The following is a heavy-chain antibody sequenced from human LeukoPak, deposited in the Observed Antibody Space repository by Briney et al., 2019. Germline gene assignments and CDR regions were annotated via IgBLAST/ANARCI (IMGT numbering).Heavy chain of an antibody. CDR1: GYTLTELS. V-gene: IGHV1-24*01. Sequence: GASVKVSCKVSGYTLTELSMHWVRQAPGKGLEWMGGFDPEDGETIYAQKFQGRVTMTEDTSTDTAYMELSSLRSEDTAVYYCATENPGDLALWRRGWFDPWGQGTLVTVSS. D-gene: IGHD7-27*01. CDR3: ATENPGDLALWRRGWFDP. CDR2: FDPEDGET. J-gene: IGHJ5*02.